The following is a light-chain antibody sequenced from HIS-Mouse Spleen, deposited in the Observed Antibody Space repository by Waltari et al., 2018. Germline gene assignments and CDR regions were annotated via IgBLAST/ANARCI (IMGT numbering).Light chain of an antibody. Sequence: EIVLTQSPRTLSLSPGERATLSCRASQSVSSSYLAWYQQKPGQAPRLLIYGASSRATGIPDRLSGSVSGTDFTLTISRLEPEEFAVYYCQQYGSSITFGEGTRLEIK. CDR1: QSVSSSY. J-gene: IGKJ5*01. CDR3: QQYGSSIT. V-gene: IGKV3-20*01. CDR2: GAS.